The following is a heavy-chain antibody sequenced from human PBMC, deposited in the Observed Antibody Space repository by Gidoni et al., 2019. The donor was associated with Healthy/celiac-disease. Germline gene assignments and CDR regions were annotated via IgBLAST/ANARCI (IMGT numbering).Heavy chain of an antibody. D-gene: IGHD6-13*01. CDR3: AKETYSSSWYTIDY. V-gene: IGHV3-23*01. Sequence: EVQLLESGGGLVQPGGSVRRSCAASGVTFSSYAMSWVRQAPGKGLEWVSAISGSGGSTYSADSVKGRFTISRDNSKNTLYLQMNSLRAEDTAVYYCAKETYSSSWYTIDYWGQGTLVTVSS. CDR1: GVTFSSYA. J-gene: IGHJ4*02. CDR2: ISGSGGST.